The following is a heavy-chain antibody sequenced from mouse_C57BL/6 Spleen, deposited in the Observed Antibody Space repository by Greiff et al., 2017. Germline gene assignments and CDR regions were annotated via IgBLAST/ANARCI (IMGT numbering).Heavy chain of an antibody. D-gene: IGHD1-1*01. CDR2: ISSGGSYT. CDR1: GFTFSSYG. CDR3: ARHGGYDYGRRDY. V-gene: IGHV5-6*01. Sequence: EVMLVESGGDLVKPGGSLKLSCAASGFTFSSYGMSWVRQTPDKRLEWVATISSGGSYTYYPDSVKGRFTISRDNAKNTLYLQMSSLKSEDTAMYYCARHGGYDYGRRDYWGQGTSVTVSS. J-gene: IGHJ4*01.